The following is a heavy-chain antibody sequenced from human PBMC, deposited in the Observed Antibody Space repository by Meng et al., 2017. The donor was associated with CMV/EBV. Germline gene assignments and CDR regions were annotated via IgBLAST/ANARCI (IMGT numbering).Heavy chain of an antibody. CDR3: ARTRTYCASTSCYTGGYYFDY. J-gene: IGHJ4*02. V-gene: IGHV1-3*01. Sequence: YSIHWGSQAPGQRLEWMGWINAGNGDTKSSQKFQGRLTITRDSSASTVYMELSSVRFEDTAVYYCARTRTYCASTSCYTGGYYFDYWGQGTLVTVSS. CDR1: YS. CDR2: INAGNGDT. D-gene: IGHD2-2*02.